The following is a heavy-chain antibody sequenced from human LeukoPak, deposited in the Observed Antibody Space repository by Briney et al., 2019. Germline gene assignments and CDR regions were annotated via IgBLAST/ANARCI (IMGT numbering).Heavy chain of an antibody. J-gene: IGHJ4*02. D-gene: IGHD6-6*01. CDR1: GFTFSSSG. CDR3: ARDFSYSSSGVFDY. CDR2: IWYGGNDK. V-gene: IGHV3-33*01. Sequence: GGSLRLSCAASGFTFSSSGMHWVRQAPGKGLEWVAVIWYGGNDKYYADSVKGRFTISRDNSKNTLYLQMNSLRAEDTAVYYCARDFSYSSSGVFDYWGQGTLVTVSS.